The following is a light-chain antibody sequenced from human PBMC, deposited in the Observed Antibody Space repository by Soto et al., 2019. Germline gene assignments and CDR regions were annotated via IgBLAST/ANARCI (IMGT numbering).Light chain of an antibody. Sequence: EIVLTQSPATLSLSPGERATLSCRASQSVSKDLAWYQQKPGQAPRLLIHDASNRATGIPARFSGSGSGTDFTLTISSLEPEDFGVYYCQQRSNWPQITFGGGTKVEIK. CDR1: QSVSKD. CDR2: DAS. CDR3: QQRSNWPQIT. J-gene: IGKJ4*01. V-gene: IGKV3-11*01.